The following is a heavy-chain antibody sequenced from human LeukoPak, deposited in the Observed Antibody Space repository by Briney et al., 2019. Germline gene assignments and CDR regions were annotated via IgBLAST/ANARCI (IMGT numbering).Heavy chain of an antibody. Sequence: SQTLSLTCAISGDSVSSNSAAWNWIRQSPSRGLEWLGRTYYRSKWYNDYAVSVKSRITINPDTSKNQFSLQLNSVTPEDTAAYYCARDMARGTAYYYYYMDVWGKGTTVTVSS. V-gene: IGHV6-1*01. CDR2: TYYRSKWYN. CDR3: ARDMARGTAYYYYYMDV. CDR1: GDSVSSNSAA. D-gene: IGHD1-1*01. J-gene: IGHJ6*03.